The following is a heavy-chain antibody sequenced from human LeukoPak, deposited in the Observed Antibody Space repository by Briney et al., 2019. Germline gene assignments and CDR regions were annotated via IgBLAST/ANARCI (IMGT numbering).Heavy chain of an antibody. CDR1: GGTFSSYA. D-gene: IGHD3-22*01. Sequence: ASVKVSCKASGGTFSSYAISWVRQAPGQGLEWMGGIIPIFGTANYAQKFQGRVTITADKSTSTAYMELSSLRSEDTAVYYCARVTREDYYDSSGYVEDWGQGTLVTVSS. J-gene: IGHJ4*02. V-gene: IGHV1-69*06. CDR3: ARVTREDYYDSSGYVED. CDR2: IIPIFGTA.